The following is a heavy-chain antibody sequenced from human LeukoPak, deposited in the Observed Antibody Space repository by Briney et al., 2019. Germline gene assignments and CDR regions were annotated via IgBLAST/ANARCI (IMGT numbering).Heavy chain of an antibody. J-gene: IGHJ4*02. V-gene: IGHV3-30*18. D-gene: IGHD2-2*01. CDR2: ISYDGSNK. CDR1: GFTFSYFG. Sequence: GGSLRLSCAASGFTFSYFGMHWVRQAPGKGLEWVAVISYDGSNKYYAGSVKGRFTISRDNSKNTLYLQMNSLRTEDTAVYYCAKGIVSTSAGGFDYWGQGTLVTVSS. CDR3: AKGIVSTSAGGFDY.